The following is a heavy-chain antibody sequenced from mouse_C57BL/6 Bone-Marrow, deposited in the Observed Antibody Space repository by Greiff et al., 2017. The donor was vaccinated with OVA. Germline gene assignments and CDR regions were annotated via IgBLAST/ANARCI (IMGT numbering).Heavy chain of an antibody. CDR3: VLYYYGSSWFAY. D-gene: IGHD1-1*01. J-gene: IGHJ3*01. CDR2: IDPANGNT. V-gene: IGHV14-3*01. Sequence: EVQLQQSVAELVRPGASVKLSCTASGSNIKNTYMHWVKQRPEQGLEWIGRIDPANGNTKYAPKFQGKATITADTSSNTAYLQLSSLTSEDTAIYYCVLYYYGSSWFAYWGQGTLVTVSA. CDR1: GSNIKNTY.